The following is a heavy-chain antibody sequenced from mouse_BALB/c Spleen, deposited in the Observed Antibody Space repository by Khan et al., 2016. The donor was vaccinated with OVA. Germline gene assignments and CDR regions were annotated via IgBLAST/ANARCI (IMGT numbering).Heavy chain of an antibody. CDR3: TRLGKPYCSTCGY. J-gene: IGHJ2*01. CDR2: INPSTGYT. V-gene: IGHV1-7*01. Sequence: QVQLKESGAELAKPGASVKMSCKASGYSFVNYWIHWIKQRPGQGLEWIGYINPSTGYTEYNQQFREKATLTADTSSSTAYMQLSSLTSEDSAVYHCTRLGKPYCSTCGYWGQGTTLT. CDR1: GYSFVNYW. D-gene: IGHD2-5*01.